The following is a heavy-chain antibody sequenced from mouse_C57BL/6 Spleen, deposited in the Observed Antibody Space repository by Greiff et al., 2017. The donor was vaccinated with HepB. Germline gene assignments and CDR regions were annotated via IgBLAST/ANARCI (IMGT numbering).Heavy chain of an antibody. CDR3: ARSPQFYDYDDFAWFAY. D-gene: IGHD2-4*01. Sequence: QVQLQQSGAELARPGASVKLSCKASGYTFTSYGISWVKQRTGQGLEWIGEIYPRSGNTYYNEKFKGKATLTADKSSSTAYMELRSLTSEDSAVYFCARSPQFYDYDDFAWFAYWGQGTLVTVSA. CDR2: IYPRSGNT. J-gene: IGHJ3*01. V-gene: IGHV1-81*01. CDR1: GYTFTSYG.